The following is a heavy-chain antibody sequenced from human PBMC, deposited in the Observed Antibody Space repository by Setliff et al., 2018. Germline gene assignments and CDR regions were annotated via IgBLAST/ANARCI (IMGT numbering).Heavy chain of an antibody. D-gene: IGHD3-10*01. V-gene: IGHV4-39*07. CDR1: DASIGGSGYY. CDR2: IHYSGRT. CDR3: AKDLSRVLLWFGAGS. J-gene: IGHJ5*02. Sequence: PAGTLSLTCTVSDASIGGSGYYWGWIRQPPGKGPEWIGNIHYSGRTHYNPSLKSRVTISVDTSKNQFSLKLSSVTAEDTAVYYCAKDLSRVLLWFGAGSWGQGTLVTVSS.